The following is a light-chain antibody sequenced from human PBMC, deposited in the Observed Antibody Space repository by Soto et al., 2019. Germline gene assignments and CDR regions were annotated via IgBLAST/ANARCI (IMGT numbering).Light chain of an antibody. Sequence: QSALTQPASVSGSPGQSITISCTGTSSDVGSYNLVSWYQQHPGKAPKLMIYEGSKRPSGVSNRFSGSKSGNTASLTISGLQAEDEADYYCCSYAGSSTHAVFGGGTQRPSS. CDR3: CSYAGSSTHAV. CDR2: EGS. J-gene: IGLJ7*01. V-gene: IGLV2-23*01. CDR1: SSDVGSYNL.